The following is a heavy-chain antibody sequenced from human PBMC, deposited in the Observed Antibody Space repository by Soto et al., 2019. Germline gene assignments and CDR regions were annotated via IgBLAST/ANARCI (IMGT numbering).Heavy chain of an antibody. CDR2: ISSSTNTI. CDR1: VCTFTSYS. D-gene: IGHD2-21*01. Sequence: PVGSLRLSCATSVCTFTSYSMNCVRHSPGRWLEWLSYISSSTNTIFYADSVKGRFTISRDSANSSLYLQLTSLRDDDTALYFCARRLRWRRGPFDFWGQGTPDSVS. V-gene: IGHV3-48*02. J-gene: IGHJ4*02. CDR3: ARRLRWRRGPFDF.